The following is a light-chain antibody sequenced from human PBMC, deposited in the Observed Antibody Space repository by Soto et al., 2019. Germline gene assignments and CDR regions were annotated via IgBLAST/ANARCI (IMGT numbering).Light chain of an antibody. Sequence: QSVLTQPASVSGSPGQSITISCTGTSSDVGSYNLVSWYQQHPGKAPILMIYEGNKRPSGVSNRFSGSKSGNTASLTISGLQAEDEADYYCCSYARSSTWVFGGGTKLTVL. CDR3: CSYARSSTWV. J-gene: IGLJ2*01. CDR2: EGN. V-gene: IGLV2-23*01. CDR1: SSDVGSYNL.